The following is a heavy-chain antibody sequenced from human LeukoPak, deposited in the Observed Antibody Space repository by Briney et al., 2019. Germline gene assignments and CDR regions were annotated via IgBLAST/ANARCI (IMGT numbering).Heavy chain of an antibody. CDR2: ISAYNGNT. V-gene: IGHV1-18*01. D-gene: IGHD3-22*01. CDR1: GYTFTSYG. J-gene: IGHJ4*02. CDR3: ARIDYYDSSGYYYFDY. Sequence: GASVKVSCKASGYTFTSYGISWVRQAPGQGLEWMGWISAYNGNTNYAQKLQGRVTITADESTSTAYMELSSLRSEDTAVYYCARIDYYDSSGYYYFDYWGQGTLVTVSS.